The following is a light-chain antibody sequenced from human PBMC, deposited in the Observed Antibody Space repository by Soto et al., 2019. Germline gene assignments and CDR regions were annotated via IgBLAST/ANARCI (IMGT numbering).Light chain of an antibody. Sequence: QSALTQPPSASGSPGQSVTISCTGTSSDVGGYNYVSWYQPHPGKAPKLMIYEVSKRPSGVPDRFSGSKSGNTASLTVSGLQAKDEDDYYCSSYAGSNNLVFGGGTKVTVL. CDR2: EVS. J-gene: IGLJ3*02. CDR3: SSYAGSNNLV. CDR1: SSDVGGYNY. V-gene: IGLV2-8*01.